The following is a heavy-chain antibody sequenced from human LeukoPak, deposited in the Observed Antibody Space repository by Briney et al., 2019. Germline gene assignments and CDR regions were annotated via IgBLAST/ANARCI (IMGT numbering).Heavy chain of an antibody. CDR1: GFTFSSYG. CDR3: AKDGGVVVIGDELDY. J-gene: IGHJ4*02. CDR2: IWYDGSNK. D-gene: IGHD3-22*01. V-gene: IGHV3-33*06. Sequence: PGGSLRLSCAASGFTFSSYGMHWVRQAPGKGLEWAAVIWYDGSNKYYADSVKGRFTISRDNSKNTLYLQMNSLRAEDTAVYYCAKDGGVVVIGDELDYWGQGTLVTVSS.